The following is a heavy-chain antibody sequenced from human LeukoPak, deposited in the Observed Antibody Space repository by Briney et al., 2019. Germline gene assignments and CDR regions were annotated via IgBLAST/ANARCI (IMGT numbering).Heavy chain of an antibody. V-gene: IGHV3-66*01. CDR1: GFTFSDHY. D-gene: IGHD6-19*01. Sequence: GGSLRLSCAASGFTFSDHYMDWVRQAPGKGLEWVSSIFPSGGEIHYADSVRGRFTISRDNSKSTLSLQMNSLRAEDTAVYYCARDPSSGWYLKGWFDPWGQGTLVTVSS. CDR2: IFPSGGEI. J-gene: IGHJ5*02. CDR3: ARDPSSGWYLKGWFDP.